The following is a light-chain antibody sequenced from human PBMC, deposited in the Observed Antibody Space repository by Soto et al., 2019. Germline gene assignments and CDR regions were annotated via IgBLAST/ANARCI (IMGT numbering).Light chain of an antibody. V-gene: IGLV2-14*01. Sequence: QSVLTQPASVSGSPGQSITISCTGTSSDVGGYNYVSWYQQHPGKAPKLMIYDVSNRPSGVSNRFSGSKSGNTASLAISGLQAEDETDTYCSQSTSIVPLVFGT. CDR2: DVS. J-gene: IGLJ1*01. CDR1: SSDVGGYNY. CDR3: SQSTSIVPLV.